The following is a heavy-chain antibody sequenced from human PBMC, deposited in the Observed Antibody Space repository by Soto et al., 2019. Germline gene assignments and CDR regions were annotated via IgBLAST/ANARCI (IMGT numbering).Heavy chain of an antibody. CDR2: ISSSSSYI. V-gene: IGHV3-21*01. J-gene: IGHJ1*01. D-gene: IGHD2-15*01. CDR3: AAERGYCSGGSCYTEYFQH. CDR1: GFTFSSYS. Sequence: EVQLVESVGGLVKPGGSLRLSCAASGFTFSSYSMNWVRQAPGKGLEWVSSISSSSSYIYYADSVKGRFTISRDNAKNSLYLQMNSLRAEDTAVYYCAAERGYCSGGSCYTEYFQHWGQGTLVTVSS.